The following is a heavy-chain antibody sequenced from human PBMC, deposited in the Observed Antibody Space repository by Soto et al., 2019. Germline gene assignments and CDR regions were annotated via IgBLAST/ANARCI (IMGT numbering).Heavy chain of an antibody. CDR3: ARGSWNWNLRYFDY. Sequence: SETLSLTCAVYCGSFSGYYWSWIRQPPGKGLEWIGEINHSGSTNYNPSLKSRVTISVDTSKNQFSLKLSSVTAADTAVYYCARGSWNWNLRYFDYWGQGTLVTVSS. CDR1: CGSFSGYY. D-gene: IGHD1-7*01. V-gene: IGHV4-34*01. CDR2: INHSGST. J-gene: IGHJ4*02.